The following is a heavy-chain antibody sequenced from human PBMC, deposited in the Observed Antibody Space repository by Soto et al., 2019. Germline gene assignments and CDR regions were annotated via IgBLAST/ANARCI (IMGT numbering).Heavy chain of an antibody. CDR2: IYPGDSDT. V-gene: IGHV5-51*01. CDR3: ARQSVTTRGISIYMDV. J-gene: IGHJ6*03. Sequence: GESLKISCKGSGYSFTSYWIGWVRQMPGKGLEWMGIIYPGDSDTRYSPSFQGQVTISADKSISTAYLQWSSLKASDTAMYYCARQSVTTRGISIYMDVWGKGTTVTVSS. D-gene: IGHD4-4*01. CDR1: GYSFTSYW.